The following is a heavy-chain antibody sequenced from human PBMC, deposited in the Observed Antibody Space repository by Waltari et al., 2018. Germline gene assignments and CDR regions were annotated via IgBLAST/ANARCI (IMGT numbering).Heavy chain of an antibody. Sequence: QVQLQESGPGLVKPSETLSLTCTVSGYSISSGYYWGWIRQPPGKGLEWIGSIYHSGSTYYNPSLKSRVTISVDTSKNQFSLKLSSVTAADTAVYYCARGGRMVRGVITYYGMDVWGQGTTVTVSS. CDR3: ARGGRMVRGVITYYGMDV. D-gene: IGHD3-10*01. CDR2: IYHSGST. V-gene: IGHV4-38-2*02. CDR1: GYSISSGYY. J-gene: IGHJ6*02.